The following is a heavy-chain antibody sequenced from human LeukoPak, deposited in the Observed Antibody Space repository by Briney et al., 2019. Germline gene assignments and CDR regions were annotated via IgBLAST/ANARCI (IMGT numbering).Heavy chain of an antibody. J-gene: IGHJ4*02. Sequence: GGSLRLSCAASGFTFSSYSMNWVRQAPGKGLEWVSSISSSSSYIYYADSVKGRFTISRDNAKNSLYLQMNSLRAEDTAVYYCARRGLSVAGPYDYWGQGTLVTVSS. CDR3: ARRGLSVAGPYDY. V-gene: IGHV3-21*01. D-gene: IGHD6-19*01. CDR2: ISSSSSYI. CDR1: GFTFSSYS.